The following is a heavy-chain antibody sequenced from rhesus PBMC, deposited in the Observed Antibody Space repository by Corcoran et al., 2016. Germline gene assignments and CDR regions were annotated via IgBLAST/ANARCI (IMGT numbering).Heavy chain of an antibody. V-gene: IGHV3S5*01. CDR1: GFTFGSYG. CDR2: IKSAGDRT. CDR3: AKEQPGTFDF. J-gene: IGHJ1*01. D-gene: IGHD5-24*01. Sequence: QLVETGGGLVQPGGSLTLSCAAAGFTFGSYGMSWVRQASGKGLEWVSAIKSAGDRTFYADSVQGRFTISRDNSKNTLSLQMNSLRPEDTAVYYCAKEQPGTFDFWGQGALVTVSS.